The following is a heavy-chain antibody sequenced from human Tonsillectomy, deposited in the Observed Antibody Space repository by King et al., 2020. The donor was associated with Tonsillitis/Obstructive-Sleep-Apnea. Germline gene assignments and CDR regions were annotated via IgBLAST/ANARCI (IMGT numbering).Heavy chain of an antibody. V-gene: IGHV3-30*04. D-gene: IGHD6-13*01. Sequence: VQLVESGGGVVQPGRSLRLSCAASGFTFSYYAMHWVRQAPGKGLEWVAVISYDGSNKYYADSVKGRFTISRDNSKDTLYLQMNSLRAEDTAVYYCARSFEAAGTYXYYYMDVWGXGTTVTVSS. CDR2: ISYDGSNK. CDR1: GFTFSYYA. J-gene: IGHJ6*03. CDR3: ARSFEAAGTYXYYYMDV.